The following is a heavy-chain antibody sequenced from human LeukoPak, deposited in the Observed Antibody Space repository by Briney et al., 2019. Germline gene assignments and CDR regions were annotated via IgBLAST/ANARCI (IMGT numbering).Heavy chain of an antibody. CDR1: GGTFSSYA. J-gene: IGHJ4*02. CDR3: ARSLTGYSSPSLDY. D-gene: IGHD3-9*01. Sequence: ASVKVSCKASGGTFSSYAISWVRQAPGQGLEWMGGIIPIFGTANYAQKFQGRVTITADESTSTAYMELSSLRSEDTAVYYCARSLTGYSSPSLDYWGQGTLVTVSS. CDR2: IIPIFGTA. V-gene: IGHV1-69*13.